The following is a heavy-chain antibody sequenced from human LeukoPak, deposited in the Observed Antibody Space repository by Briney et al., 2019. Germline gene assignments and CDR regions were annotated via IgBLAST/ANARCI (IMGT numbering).Heavy chain of an antibody. CDR2: INHSGST. CDR3: ARASHCYDSSGYLWGLLIGY. J-gene: IGHJ4*02. Sequence: PSETLSLTCAVYGGSFSGYYWSWIRQPPGKGLEWIGEINHSGSTNYNPSLKSRVTISVDTSKNQFSLKLSSVTAADTAVYYCARASHCYDSSGYLWGLLIGYWGQGTLVTVSS. D-gene: IGHD3-22*01. CDR1: GGSFSGYY. V-gene: IGHV4-34*01.